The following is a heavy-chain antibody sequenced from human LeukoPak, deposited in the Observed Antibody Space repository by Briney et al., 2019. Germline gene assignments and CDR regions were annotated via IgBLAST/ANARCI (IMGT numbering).Heavy chain of an antibody. CDR2: IYYTGSS. J-gene: IGHJ4*02. D-gene: IGHD3-10*01. V-gene: IGHV4-59*01. Sequence: PSETLSPTCTVSGASLSNYYWSWIRQPPGKGLEWIGYIYYTGSSNYNPPLKSRVTISIDTSKNHFSLRLSSVTAADTAVYYCARGLTMLDYWGQGSLVTVSS. CDR3: ARGLTMLDY. CDR1: GASLSNYY.